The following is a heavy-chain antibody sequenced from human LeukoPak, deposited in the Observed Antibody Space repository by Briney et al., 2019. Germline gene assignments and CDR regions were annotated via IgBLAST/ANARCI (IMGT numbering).Heavy chain of an antibody. CDR3: ARSYDSSGYYLYYFDY. CDR2: IYPGDSDT. Sequence: GESLKISCKGSGYSFTSYWIGWVRQMPGKGLEWMGIIYPGDSDTRYSPSFQGQVTISADKSISTAYLRWSSLKASDTAMYYCARSYDSSGYYLYYFDYWGQGTLVTVSS. J-gene: IGHJ4*02. V-gene: IGHV5-51*01. CDR1: GYSFTSYW. D-gene: IGHD3-22*01.